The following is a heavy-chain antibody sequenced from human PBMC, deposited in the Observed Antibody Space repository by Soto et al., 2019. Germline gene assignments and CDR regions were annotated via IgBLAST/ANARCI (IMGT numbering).Heavy chain of an antibody. Sequence: GASVKVSCKVSGHILTELSMHWVRQAPGKGLEWMGGFDPEDGETIYSQYFQGRVTMTEDTSTNTGYLGLSSLTSEDTAVYYCAAKRIALVRGVIIPQFYFDYWGQGTLVTVS. CDR3: AAKRIALVRGVIIPQFYFDY. J-gene: IGHJ4*02. CDR2: FDPEDGET. CDR1: GHILTELS. V-gene: IGHV1-24*01. D-gene: IGHD3-10*01.